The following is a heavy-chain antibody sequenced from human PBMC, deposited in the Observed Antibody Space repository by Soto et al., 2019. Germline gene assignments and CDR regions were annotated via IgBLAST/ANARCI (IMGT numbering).Heavy chain of an antibody. V-gene: IGHV1-69*01. Sequence: QVPLGPFGAEGKKPGASVEGSLQGSGGTFSRYSINLVRQAPGQGLEWMGEIIPIFGTANYAQKFQGRVTITADESTSTAYMELSSLRSEDTAVYYCARDGGRHSGGIDYWGQGTLVTVSS. D-gene: IGHD1-26*01. CDR1: GGTFSRYS. CDR2: IIPIFGTA. J-gene: IGHJ4*02. CDR3: ARDGGRHSGGIDY.